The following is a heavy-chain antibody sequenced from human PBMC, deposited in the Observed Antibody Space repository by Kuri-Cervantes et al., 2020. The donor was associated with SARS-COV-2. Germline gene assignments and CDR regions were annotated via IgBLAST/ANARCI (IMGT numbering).Heavy chain of an antibody. J-gene: IGHJ4*02. V-gene: IGHV3-21*01. CDR3: ARVPNVVPAAIGGGY. CDR1: GFTFDDYG. CDR2: ISSSSSYI. D-gene: IGHD2-2*02. Sequence: GESLKISCAASGFTFDDYGMSWVRQAPGKGLEWVSSISSSSSYIYYADSVKGRFTISRDNAKNSLYLQMNSLRAEDTAVYYCARVPNVVPAAIGGGYWGQGTLVTVSS.